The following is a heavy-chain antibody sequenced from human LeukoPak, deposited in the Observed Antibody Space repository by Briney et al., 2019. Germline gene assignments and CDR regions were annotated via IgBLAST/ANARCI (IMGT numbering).Heavy chain of an antibody. J-gene: IGHJ6*02. D-gene: IGHD4-17*01. Sequence: ASVTVSCKASGYTFTGYYMHWVRQAPGQGLEWMGWINPNSGGTNYAQKFQGRVTMTRDTSISTAYMELSRLRSDDTAVYYCARGPVDYGDYYYYYGMDVWGQGTTVTVSS. CDR3: ARGPVDYGDYYYYYGMDV. CDR2: INPNSGGT. CDR1: GYTFTGYY. V-gene: IGHV1-2*02.